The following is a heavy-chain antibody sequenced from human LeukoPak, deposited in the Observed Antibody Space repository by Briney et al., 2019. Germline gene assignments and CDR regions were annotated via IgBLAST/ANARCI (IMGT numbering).Heavy chain of an antibody. CDR3: ARDTTVASGMQH. J-gene: IGHJ4*02. D-gene: IGHD4-23*01. CDR2: IYYGGTT. CDR1: GGSLSTYS. V-gene: IGHV4-59*01. Sequence: SETLSLTCSVSGGSLSTYSWSWVRQSPGKRLEWIGYIYYGGTTNYNPSLKSRVTISADTAKNRFSLRLRSVTAADTAIYYCARDTTVASGMQHWGQGTLVTVSS.